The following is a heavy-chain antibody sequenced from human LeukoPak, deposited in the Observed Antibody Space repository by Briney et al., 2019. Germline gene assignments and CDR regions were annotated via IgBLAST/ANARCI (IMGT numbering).Heavy chain of an antibody. Sequence: SETLSLTCTVSGGSISSSSYYWGWIRQPPGKGLEWIGSIYYSGSTYYNPSLKSRVTISVDTSKNQFSLKLSSVTAADTAVYYCAGSITGAFDPWGQGTLVTVSS. CDR2: IYYSGST. CDR1: GGSISSSSYY. J-gene: IGHJ5*02. D-gene: IGHD1-14*01. V-gene: IGHV4-39*01. CDR3: AGSITGAFDP.